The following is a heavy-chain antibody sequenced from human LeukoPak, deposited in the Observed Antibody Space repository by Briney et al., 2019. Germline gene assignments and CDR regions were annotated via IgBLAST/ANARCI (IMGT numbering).Heavy chain of an antibody. J-gene: IGHJ4*02. V-gene: IGHV3-53*01. CDR1: GFTVSSNY. CDR2: IYRGGST. Sequence: GGSLRLSCAASGFTVSSNYMSWVRQAPGKGLEWVSVIYRGGSTYYADSVKGRFTISRDNSKNTLYLQMNSLRAEDTAVYYCAKVRAVAGLSYFDYWGQGTLVTVSS. D-gene: IGHD6-19*01. CDR3: AKVRAVAGLSYFDY.